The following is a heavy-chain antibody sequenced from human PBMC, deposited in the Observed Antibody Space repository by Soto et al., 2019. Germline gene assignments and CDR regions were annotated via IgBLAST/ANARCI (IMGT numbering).Heavy chain of an antibody. Sequence: QVQLVESGGGVVQPGRSLRLSCAASGFTFSSYGMHWVRQAPGKRLEWVAVIWYDGSNENYADSVKGRFTISRDNSKNTLYLQMNSLRAEDTALYYCARDRRGSGWYVYFDYWGQGTLVTVSS. V-gene: IGHV3-33*01. CDR3: ARDRRGSGWYVYFDY. D-gene: IGHD6-19*01. CDR1: GFTFSSYG. J-gene: IGHJ4*02. CDR2: IWYDGSNE.